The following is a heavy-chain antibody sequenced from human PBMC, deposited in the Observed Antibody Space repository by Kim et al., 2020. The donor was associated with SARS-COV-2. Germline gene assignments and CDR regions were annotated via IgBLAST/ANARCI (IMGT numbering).Heavy chain of an antibody. Sequence: ASVKVSCKASGYTFTSYAMHWVRQAPGQRLEWMGWINAGNGNTKYSQKFQGRVTITRDTSASTAYMELSSLRSEDTAVYYCARSYYSSGWYYYFDYWGQGTLVTVSS. CDR3: ARSYYSSGWYYYFDY. J-gene: IGHJ4*02. V-gene: IGHV1-3*01. CDR2: INAGNGNT. CDR1: GYTFTSYA. D-gene: IGHD6-19*01.